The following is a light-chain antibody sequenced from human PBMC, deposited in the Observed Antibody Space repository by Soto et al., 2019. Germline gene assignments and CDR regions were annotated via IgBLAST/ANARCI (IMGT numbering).Light chain of an antibody. CDR2: EVI. V-gene: IGLV2-14*01. J-gene: IGLJ1*01. CDR1: SSDCGGYNY. Sequence: TQSASVSGSPGQSIISSCTGTSSDCGGYNYVSWYQQHPGKAPKLMIYEVISRPSGVSIRFSGSKSGNTASLTLSGLQAEDEADYYCSSYTSSSTFYVFATGTKVTVL. CDR3: SSYTSSSTFYV.